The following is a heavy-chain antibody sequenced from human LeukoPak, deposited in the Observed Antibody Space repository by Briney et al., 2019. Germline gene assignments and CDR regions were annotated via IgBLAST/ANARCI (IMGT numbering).Heavy chain of an antibody. V-gene: IGHV1-3*01. CDR1: GYTFTSYA. CDR2: INAGNGNT. D-gene: IGHD3-22*01. Sequence: ASVKVSCKASGYTFTSYAMHWVRQPPGQRLGWMGWINAGNGNTKYPQKFQGRVTITRDTSASTAYMELSSLRSEDTAVYYCARGPYYYDSSGYYHDSAGYRVWGQGTLVTVSS. CDR3: ARGPYYYDSSGYYHDSAGYRV. J-gene: IGHJ4*02.